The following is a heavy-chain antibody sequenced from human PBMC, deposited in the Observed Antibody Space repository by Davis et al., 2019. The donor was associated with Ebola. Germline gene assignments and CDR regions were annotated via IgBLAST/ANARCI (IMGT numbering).Heavy chain of an antibody. CDR1: GFSFSSYA. J-gene: IGHJ4*02. CDR2: IQNDGSNK. V-gene: IGHV3-30*02. CDR3: AKDGRSPVLMAYALDYFDY. D-gene: IGHD2-8*01. Sequence: GGSLRLSCAASGFSFSSYAMQWVRQAPGKGLEWVAFIQNDGSNKYYADSVKGRFTISRDNSKNTLYLQMNSLRAEDTAVYYCAKDGRSPVLMAYALDYFDYWGQGTLVTVSS.